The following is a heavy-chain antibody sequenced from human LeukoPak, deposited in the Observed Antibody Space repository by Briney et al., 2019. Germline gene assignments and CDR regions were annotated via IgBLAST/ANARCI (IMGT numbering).Heavy chain of an antibody. V-gene: IGHV6-1*01. CDR3: ARSTGDLDY. J-gene: IGHJ4*02. Sequence: SQTLSLTCAISGDSVSSNSAAWNWSRQSPSRGLEWLGRTYYRSKWYNDYAVSVKSRTTVNPDTSKNQFSLQLNSVTPEDTAVYYCARSTGDLDYWGQGTLVTVSS. CDR2: TYYRSKWYN. D-gene: IGHD7-27*01. CDR1: GDSVSSNSAA.